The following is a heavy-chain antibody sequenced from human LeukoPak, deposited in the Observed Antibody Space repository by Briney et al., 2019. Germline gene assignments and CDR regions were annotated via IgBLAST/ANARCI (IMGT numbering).Heavy chain of an antibody. D-gene: IGHD3-10*01. CDR3: AGPRGSGNYFSGDY. V-gene: IGHV1-69*13. CDR2: IIPILGTR. CDR1: GGTFSGFS. J-gene: IGHJ4*02. Sequence: SVKVSCKASGGTFSGFSISWVRQAPGQGLEWMGGIIPILGTRKYAQKFQGRVTITADESTSTVYMELSGLRSEDTAVYYCAGPRGSGNYFSGDYWGQGTLVTVSS.